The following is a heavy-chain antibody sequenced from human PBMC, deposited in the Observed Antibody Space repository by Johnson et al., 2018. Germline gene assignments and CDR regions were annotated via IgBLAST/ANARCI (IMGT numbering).Heavy chain of an antibody. CDR2: ISYDGSNK. D-gene: IGHD3-3*01. J-gene: IGHJ6*02. Sequence: QVQLVQSGGGVVQPGRSXRLSCAASGFTFSSYGMHWVRQAPGKGLEWVAVISYDGSNKYYADSVKGRFTISRDNSKNTLYLHMNSLRAEDTAVYYCAKDPDDFWSGYPTLYYYYGMDVWGQGTTVTVSS. CDR1: GFTFSSYG. CDR3: AKDPDDFWSGYPTLYYYYGMDV. V-gene: IGHV3-30*18.